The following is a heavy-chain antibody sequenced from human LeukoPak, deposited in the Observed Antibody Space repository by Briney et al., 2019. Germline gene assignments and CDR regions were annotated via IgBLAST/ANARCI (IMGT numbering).Heavy chain of an antibody. CDR2: ISGSGGST. Sequence: HSGGSLRLSCAASGFTFSSYAMSWVRQAPGKGLEWVSAISGSGGSTYYADSVKGRFTISRDNSKNPLYLQMNSLRAEDTAVYYCAKDGAYYYDSSGYYGYWGQGTLVTVSS. CDR1: GFTFSSYA. V-gene: IGHV3-23*01. CDR3: AKDGAYYYDSSGYYGY. D-gene: IGHD3-22*01. J-gene: IGHJ4*02.